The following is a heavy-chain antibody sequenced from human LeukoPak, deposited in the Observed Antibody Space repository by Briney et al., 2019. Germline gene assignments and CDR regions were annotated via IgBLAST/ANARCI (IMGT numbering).Heavy chain of an antibody. V-gene: IGHV4-59*12. Sequence: PSETLSLTCAVYGGSISSYYWSWIRQPPGKGLEWIGYIYYSGSTNYNPSLKSRVTISVDTSKNQFSLKLSSVTAADTAVYYCASTYYDSSGYPKYNWFDPWGQGTLVTVSS. CDR3: ASTYYDSSGYPKYNWFDP. D-gene: IGHD3-22*01. J-gene: IGHJ5*02. CDR1: GGSISSYY. CDR2: IYYSGST.